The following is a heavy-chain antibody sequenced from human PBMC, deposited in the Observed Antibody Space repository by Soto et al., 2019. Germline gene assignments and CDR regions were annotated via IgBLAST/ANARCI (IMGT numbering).Heavy chain of an antibody. J-gene: IGHJ5*02. CDR1: GDSVTRSRYY. CDR2: IYYSGST. D-gene: IGHD3-10*01. V-gene: IGHV4-39*07. CDR3: ARSVTP. Sequence: SETLSLTCTVSGDSVTRSRYYWGWIRQPPGKGLEWIGSIYYSGSTYYNPSLKSRVTISVDTSKNQFSLKLSSVTAADTAVYYCARSVTPWGQGTLVTVSS.